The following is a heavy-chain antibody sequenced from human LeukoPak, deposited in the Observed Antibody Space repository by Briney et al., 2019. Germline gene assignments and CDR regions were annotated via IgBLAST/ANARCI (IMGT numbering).Heavy chain of an antibody. D-gene: IGHD3-10*01. Sequence: GESLKISCKASGYSFTSYWIGWVRQMPGKGLEWMGIIYPGDSDITYNPSFQGQVTISADKSISTAYLQWSSLKASDTAMYYCARPYYYGSGSHPAGYWGQGPWSPSPQ. CDR1: GYSFTSYW. CDR3: ARPYYYGSGSHPAGY. CDR2: IYPGDSDI. J-gene: IGHJ4*02. V-gene: IGHV5-51*01.